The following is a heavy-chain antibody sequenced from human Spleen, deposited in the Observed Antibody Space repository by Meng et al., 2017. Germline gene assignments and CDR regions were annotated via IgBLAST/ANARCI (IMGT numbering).Heavy chain of an antibody. CDR3: ARDYYYGSGSYYRKGVWFDP. CDR2: INPNSGGT. J-gene: IGHJ5*02. Sequence: ASVKVSCKASGYTFTGYYMHWVRQAPGQGLEWMGWINPNSGGTNYAQKFQGRVTVTRDTSISTAYMELSRLRSDDTAVYYCARDYYYGSGSYYRKGVWFDPWGQGTLVTVSS. D-gene: IGHD3-10*01. CDR1: GYTFTGYY. V-gene: IGHV1-2*02.